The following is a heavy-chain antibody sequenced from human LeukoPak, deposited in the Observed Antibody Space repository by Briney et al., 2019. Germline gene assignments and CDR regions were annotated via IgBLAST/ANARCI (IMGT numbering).Heavy chain of an antibody. Sequence: GGSLRLSCAASGFTFSSYAMHWVRQAPGKGLEWVAVISYDGSNKYYADSVKGRFANSRDNSKNTLYLQMNSLRAEDTAVYYCARDRRRRTYYYDSSGYYFGDYWGQGTLVTVSS. V-gene: IGHV3-30*09. J-gene: IGHJ4*02. CDR1: GFTFSSYA. CDR2: ISYDGSNK. D-gene: IGHD3-22*01. CDR3: ARDRRRRTYYYDSSGYYFGDY.